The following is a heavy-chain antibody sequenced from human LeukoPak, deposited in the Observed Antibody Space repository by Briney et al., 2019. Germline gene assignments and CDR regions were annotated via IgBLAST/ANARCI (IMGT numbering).Heavy chain of an antibody. CDR2: ISGDGGST. Sequence: GGSLRLSCAASGFTFDDYAMHWVRQAPGKGLEWVSLISGDGGSTYYADSVKGRFTISRDNSENTLYLQMNSLRADDTAVYYCARLFSSGWYFDYWGQGTLVTVPS. V-gene: IGHV3-43*02. CDR1: GFTFDDYA. CDR3: ARLFSSGWYFDY. D-gene: IGHD6-19*01. J-gene: IGHJ4*02.